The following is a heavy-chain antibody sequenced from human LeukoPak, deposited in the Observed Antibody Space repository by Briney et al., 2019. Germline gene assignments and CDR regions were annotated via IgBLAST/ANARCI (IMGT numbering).Heavy chain of an antibody. J-gene: IGHJ3*02. Sequence: GGSLRLSCAASGFTFVNYGFHWVRQAPMKALEWVAFISYNGHQKYGDSVKGRFTISRDNSKSTLYLQMNGLRPEDTALYYCARDPLEISRWGNAFDIWGQGTIVTVSS. CDR3: ARDPLEISRWGNAFDI. D-gene: IGHD1-1*01. V-gene: IGHV3-30-3*01. CDR2: ISYNGHQ. CDR1: GFTFVNYG.